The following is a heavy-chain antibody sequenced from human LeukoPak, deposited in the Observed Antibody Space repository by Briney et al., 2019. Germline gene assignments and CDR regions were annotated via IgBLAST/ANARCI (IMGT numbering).Heavy chain of an antibody. V-gene: IGHV4-59*01. CDR2: IYYSGST. CDR3: AREMATITGFDY. D-gene: IGHD5-24*01. Sequence: SETLSLTCTVSGGSISSYYWSWIRQPPGKGLEWIGYIYYSGSTNYNPSLKSRVTISVDTSKNQSSLKLSSVTAADTAVYYCAREMATITGFDYWGQGTLVTVSS. J-gene: IGHJ4*02. CDR1: GGSISSYY.